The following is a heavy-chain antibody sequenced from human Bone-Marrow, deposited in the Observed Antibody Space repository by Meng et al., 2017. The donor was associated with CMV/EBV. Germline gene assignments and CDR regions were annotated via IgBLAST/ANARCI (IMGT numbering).Heavy chain of an antibody. V-gene: IGHV3-7*01. CDR3: ARDPSAPQYYYGMDV. J-gene: IGHJ6*02. CDR1: GFTFNNYW. CDR2: INQDASAK. Sequence: GESLKISCAASGFTFNNYWMSWVRQAPGKGLEWVANINQDASAKYYVDSVKGRFTISRDNAKNSLYLQMNSLRAEDTAVYYCARDPSAPQYYYGMDVWGQGTTVTVSS.